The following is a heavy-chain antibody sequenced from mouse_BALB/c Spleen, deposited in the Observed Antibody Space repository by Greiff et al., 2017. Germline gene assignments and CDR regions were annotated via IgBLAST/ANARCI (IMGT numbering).Heavy chain of an antibody. CDR1: GFTFSDYY. D-gene: IGHD1-1*01. Sequence: EVQLVESGGGLVKPGGSLKLSCAASGFTFSDYYMYWVRQTPEKRLEWVATISAGGSYTYYPDSVKGRFTISRDNAKNNLYLQMSSLKSEDTAMYYCARDQFNYYGSRGGGWYFDVWGAGTTVTVSS. V-gene: IGHV5-4*02. CDR2: ISAGGSYT. CDR3: ARDQFNYYGSRGGGWYFDV. J-gene: IGHJ1*01.